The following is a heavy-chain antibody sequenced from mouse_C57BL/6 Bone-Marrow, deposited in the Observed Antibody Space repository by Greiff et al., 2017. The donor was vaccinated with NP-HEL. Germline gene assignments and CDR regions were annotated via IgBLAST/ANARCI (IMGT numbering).Heavy chain of an antibody. V-gene: IGHV5-6*01. CDR3: ARQDGYYGRDFDY. D-gene: IGHD2-3*01. Sequence: VQLKESGGDLVKPGGSLKLSCAASGFTFSSYGMSWVRQTPDKRLEWVATISSGGSYTYYPDSVKGRFTISRDNAKNTLYLQMSSLKSEDTAMYYCARQDGYYGRDFDYWGQGTTLTVSS. CDR1: GFTFSSYG. J-gene: IGHJ2*01. CDR2: ISSGGSYT.